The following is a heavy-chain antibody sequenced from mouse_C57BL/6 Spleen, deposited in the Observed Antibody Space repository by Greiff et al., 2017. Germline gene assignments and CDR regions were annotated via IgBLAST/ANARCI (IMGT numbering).Heavy chain of an antibody. CDR1: GYTFTSYD. CDR3: ARGITTVVERAWFAY. D-gene: IGHD1-1*01. CDR2: IYPRDGST. J-gene: IGHJ3*01. V-gene: IGHV1-85*01. Sequence: LVESGPELVKPGASVKLSCKASGYTFTSYDINWVKQRPGQGLEWIGWIYPRDGSTKYNEKFKGKATLTVDTSSSTAYMELHSLTSEDSAVYFCARGITTVVERAWFAYWGQGTLVTVSA.